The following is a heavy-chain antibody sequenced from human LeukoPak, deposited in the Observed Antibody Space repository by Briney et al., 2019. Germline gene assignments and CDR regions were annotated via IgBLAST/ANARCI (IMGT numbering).Heavy chain of an antibody. Sequence: SETLSLTCAVYGGSFSGYYCSWIRQPPGKGLEWIGEINHSGSTNYNPSPKSRVTISGDTSKHHFSLELRSVAAADTAVYYCAISGNYFTRDAFDIWGQGTMVTVSS. CDR2: INHSGST. D-gene: IGHD1-26*01. J-gene: IGHJ3*02. CDR3: AISGNYFTRDAFDI. CDR1: GGSFSGYY. V-gene: IGHV4-34*01.